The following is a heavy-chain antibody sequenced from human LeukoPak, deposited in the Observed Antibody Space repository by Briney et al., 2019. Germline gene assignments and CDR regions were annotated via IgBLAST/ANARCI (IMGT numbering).Heavy chain of an antibody. J-gene: IGHJ4*02. D-gene: IGHD3-16*02. CDR1: GYTLTELS. Sequence: ASVKVSCKVSGYTLTELSMHWVRQAPGKGLEWMGGFDPEDGETIYAQKFQGRVTMTEDTSTDTAHMELSSLRSEDTAVYYCATDYVWGSYRYCLIYWGQGTLVTVSS. CDR3: ATDYVWGSYRYCLIY. V-gene: IGHV1-24*01. CDR2: FDPEDGET.